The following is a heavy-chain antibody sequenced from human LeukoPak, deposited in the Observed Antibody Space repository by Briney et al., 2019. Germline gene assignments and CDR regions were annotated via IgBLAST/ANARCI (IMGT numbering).Heavy chain of an antibody. D-gene: IGHD3-22*01. CDR3: AGLTMIGSPFDY. V-gene: IGHV4-61*01. Sequence: PSETLSLTCSVSGDSVISGLYYWTWVRQPPGKGLEWIGYIYYSGSTNYNPSLKSRVTISVDTSKNQFSLKLSSVTAADTAVYYCAGLTMIGSPFDYWGQGTLVTVSS. CDR1: GDSVISGLYY. CDR2: IYYSGST. J-gene: IGHJ4*02.